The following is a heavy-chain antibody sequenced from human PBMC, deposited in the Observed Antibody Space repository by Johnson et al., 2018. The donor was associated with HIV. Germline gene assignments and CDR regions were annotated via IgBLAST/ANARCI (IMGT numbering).Heavy chain of an antibody. Sequence: QVQLVESGGGVVQPGGSLRLSCAASGFTFSSYGMHWVRQAPGKGLEWVAFIRYDGSNKYYADSVKGRFTISRDNSKNTLYLQMNSLRAEDTAVYYCAKDPGRRDSHAVDIWGQGTMVTVSS. V-gene: IGHV3-30*02. J-gene: IGHJ3*02. CDR3: AKDPGRRDSHAVDI. CDR2: IRYDGSNK. D-gene: IGHD2-15*01. CDR1: GFTFSSYG.